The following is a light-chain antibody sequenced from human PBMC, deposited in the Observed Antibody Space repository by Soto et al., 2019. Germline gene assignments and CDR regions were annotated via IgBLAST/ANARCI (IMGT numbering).Light chain of an antibody. CDR3: QQGKTFPYT. CDR2: LAS. V-gene: IGKV1-12*01. J-gene: IGKJ2*01. CDR1: RDIGDW. Sequence: IQMTQSPSTVSASVGDRINISCRAARDIGDWLAWYQQRPGEAPKLLIYLASTLHSGVPPRFSGTRSGTIFTLTVSALQPEDFAAYYCQQGKTFPYTFGQGTRLET.